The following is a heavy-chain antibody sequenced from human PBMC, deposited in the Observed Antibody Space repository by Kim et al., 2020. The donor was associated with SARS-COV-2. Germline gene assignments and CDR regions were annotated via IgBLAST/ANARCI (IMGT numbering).Heavy chain of an antibody. J-gene: IGHJ3*02. CDR3: ARSGSTRYNDAFDI. Sequence: GGSLRLSCAASGFTFSIYSMNWVRQAPGKGLEWVSSISSSSSYIYYADSGKGRFTISRDNAKNSLYLQMNSLRAEDTAVYYCARSGSTRYNDAFDIWGQGTMVTVSS. CDR1: GFTFSIYS. CDR2: ISSSSSYI. V-gene: IGHV3-21*01. D-gene: IGHD1-1*01.